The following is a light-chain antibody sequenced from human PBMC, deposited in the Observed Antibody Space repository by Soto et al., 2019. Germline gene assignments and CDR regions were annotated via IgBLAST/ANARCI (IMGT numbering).Light chain of an antibody. CDR1: QSINSD. Sequence: EIVMTQSPATLSLSPGETTRLSWRASQSINSDVAWYQQKVGQAPRRLISGASNRATGIPDRFSGTASGTDFTLIIHRLETEDVAIYYGQQYGGSPRITFGQGTRLEIK. J-gene: IGKJ5*01. CDR3: QQYGGSPRIT. CDR2: GAS. V-gene: IGKV3-20*01.